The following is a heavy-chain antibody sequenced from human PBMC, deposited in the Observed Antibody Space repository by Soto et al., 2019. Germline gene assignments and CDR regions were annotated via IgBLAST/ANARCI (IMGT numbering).Heavy chain of an antibody. CDR1: GGSISSYY. J-gene: IGHJ6*02. D-gene: IGHD2-15*01. V-gene: IGHV4-59*01. CDR2: IYYSGST. Sequence: SESLALTCTVSGGSISSYYWSWIRQPPGKGLEWIGYIYYSGSTNYNPSLKSRVTISVDTSKNQFSLKLSSVTAADTAVYYCASTSGGSPGYYYYYYGMDVWGQGTTVTVSS. CDR3: ASTSGGSPGYYYYYYGMDV.